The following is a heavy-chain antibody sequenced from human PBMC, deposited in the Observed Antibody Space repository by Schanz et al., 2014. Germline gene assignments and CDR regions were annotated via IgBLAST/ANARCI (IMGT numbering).Heavy chain of an antibody. J-gene: IGHJ4*02. D-gene: IGHD1-26*01. V-gene: IGHV3-30*09. CDR3: AGDWASGRYYSDY. CDR2: ITYDGSNK. Sequence: VRLVESGGGLVKPGGSLRLSCAASGFTFSRHAMHWVRQAAGKGLEWVAAITYDGSNKYYAESVKGRFAISRDNSKDTLYLQMNSLRTEDTAVYYCAGDWASGRYYSDYWGQGTLVTVSS. CDR1: GFTFSRHA.